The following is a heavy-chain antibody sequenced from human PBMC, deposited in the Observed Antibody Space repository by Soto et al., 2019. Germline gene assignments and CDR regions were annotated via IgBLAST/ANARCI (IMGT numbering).Heavy chain of an antibody. V-gene: IGHV3-33*01. D-gene: IGHD3-10*01. CDR3: ASSMVRGVFYY. CDR2: IWYDGSNK. J-gene: IGHJ4*02. CDR1: GFTFSSYG. Sequence: PWGSLRLSCAASGFTFSSYGMHWVRQAPGKGLEWVAVIWYDGSNKYYADSVKGRFTISRDNSKNTLYLQMNSLRAEDTAVYYCASSMVRGVFYYWGQGTLVTVSS.